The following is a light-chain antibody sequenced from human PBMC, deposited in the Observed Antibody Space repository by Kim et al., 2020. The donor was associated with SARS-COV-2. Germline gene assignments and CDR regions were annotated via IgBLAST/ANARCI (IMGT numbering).Light chain of an antibody. J-gene: IGKJ5*01. CDR3: QHSYSTPIT. CDR2: AAA. CDR1: QSITTY. Sequence: VSVGDRVTITCRASQSITTYLNWYQQKPGKAPKLLIYAAASLQSGVPSSFSGSGSGTDFTLTISSLQPEDSATYYCQHSYSTPITFGQGTRLEIK. V-gene: IGKV1-39*01.